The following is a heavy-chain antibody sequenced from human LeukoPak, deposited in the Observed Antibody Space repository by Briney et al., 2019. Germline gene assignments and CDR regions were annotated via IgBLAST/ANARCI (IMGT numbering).Heavy chain of an antibody. CDR2: MYNSGST. Sequence: SETLSLTCTVSGGSISSGNYYWSWIRQAAGKGLEWIGRMYNSGSTNYKPSLKSRVTISVDRSKNQFSLKLTSVTAADTAVYFCARGSSSPDGVYFDYWGQGTLVTVSS. CDR1: GGSISSGNYY. V-gene: IGHV4-61*02. J-gene: IGHJ4*02. D-gene: IGHD2-8*01. CDR3: ARGSSSPDGVYFDY.